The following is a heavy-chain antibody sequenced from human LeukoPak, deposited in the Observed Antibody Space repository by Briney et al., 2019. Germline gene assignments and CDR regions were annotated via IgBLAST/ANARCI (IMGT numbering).Heavy chain of an antibody. V-gene: IGHV1-18*01. J-gene: IGHJ6*04. D-gene: IGHD5-18*01. CDR1: GYTFTNYG. CDR2: VSANNRDT. CDR3: ALCGYSRGVDSPYFSPYFAV. Sequence: ASVKVSCKASGYTFTNYGITWVRQAPGQGLECMGWVSANNRDTQFAEKFQDRVTMTTDTSTNTAYMERRGLRSDDPAVYFCALCGYSRGVDSPYFSPYFAVWGKGTTVPIPS.